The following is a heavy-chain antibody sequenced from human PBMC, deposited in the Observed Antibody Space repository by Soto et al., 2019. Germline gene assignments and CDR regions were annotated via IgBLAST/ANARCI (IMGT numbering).Heavy chain of an antibody. D-gene: IGHD3-22*01. V-gene: IGHV3-64*04. CDR3: AKDPNYYDSSGSPNPWDY. CDR2: ISSNGGST. J-gene: IGHJ4*02. CDR1: GFTFSSYA. Sequence: GGSLRLSCSASGFTFSSYAMHWVRQAPGKGLEYVSAISSNGGSTYYADSVKGRFTISRDNSKNTLYLQMNSLRAEDTAVYYCAKDPNYYDSSGSPNPWDYWGQGTLVTVSS.